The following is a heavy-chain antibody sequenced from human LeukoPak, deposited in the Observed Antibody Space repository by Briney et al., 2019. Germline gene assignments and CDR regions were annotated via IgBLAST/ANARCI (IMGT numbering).Heavy chain of an antibody. D-gene: IGHD6-25*01. CDR1: GFTFSGYS. J-gene: IGHJ4*02. CDR3: ARAAYASGPDY. V-gene: IGHV3-48*02. CDR2: ISPSSDAI. Sequence: GGSLRLSCAASGFTFSGYSMNWVRQAPGKGLERVSYISPSSDAIHYADSVKGRFTISRDNAKNSLYLQMSSLRDEDTAVYYCARAAYASGPDYWGQGTLVTVSS.